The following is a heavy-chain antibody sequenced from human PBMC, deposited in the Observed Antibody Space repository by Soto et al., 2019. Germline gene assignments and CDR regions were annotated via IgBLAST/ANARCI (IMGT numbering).Heavy chain of an antibody. Sequence: QVQLVESGGGVVQPGRSLRLSCAASGFTFSSYGMPWVRQAPGKGLEWVAVIRYDGINKDYADSVKGRFTISRDNSKNALYLQMNSLGAEDTAVYYCARGAGNLGSGSYYGLDVWGQGATGTVSS. J-gene: IGHJ6*02. CDR3: ARGAGNLGSGSYYGLDV. CDR2: IRYDGINK. V-gene: IGHV3-33*01. CDR1: GFTFSSYG. D-gene: IGHD3-10*01.